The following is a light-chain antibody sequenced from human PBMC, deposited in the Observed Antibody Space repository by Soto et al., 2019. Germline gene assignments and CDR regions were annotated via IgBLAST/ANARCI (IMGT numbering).Light chain of an antibody. J-gene: IGLJ1*01. CDR2: LEGSGSY. Sequence: QPVLTQSSSASASLGSSVKLTCTLSNGHSSYIIAWHQQQPGKAPRYLMKLEGSGSYNKGSGVPDRFSGSSSGADRYLTISNLQFEDEADYYCETWDSNTHVFGTGTKLTVL. V-gene: IGLV4-60*02. CDR3: ETWDSNTHV. CDR1: NGHSSYI.